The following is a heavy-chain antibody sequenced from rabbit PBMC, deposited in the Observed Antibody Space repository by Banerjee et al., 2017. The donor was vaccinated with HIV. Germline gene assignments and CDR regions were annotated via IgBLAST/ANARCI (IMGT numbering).Heavy chain of an antibody. D-gene: IGHD8-1*01. Sequence: QEQLVESGGGLVQPEGSLTLTCKASGFDFSNNVLCWVRQAPGKGPEWIACIDNGDGSTYYASWAKGRFTISKTSSTTVTLQMTSLTAADTASYFCARSSSYSLALWGQGPLVTVS. J-gene: IGHJ3*01. CDR1: GFDFSNNV. CDR3: ARSSSYSLAL. V-gene: IGHV1S47*01. CDR2: IDNGDGST.